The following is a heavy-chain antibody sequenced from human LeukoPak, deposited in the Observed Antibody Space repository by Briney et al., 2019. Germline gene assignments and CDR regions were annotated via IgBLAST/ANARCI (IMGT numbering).Heavy chain of an antibody. J-gene: IGHJ4*02. V-gene: IGHV3-21*01. CDR2: ISSSSSYI. CDR3: ARDRSPIRYQQLATQTDY. CDR1: GFTFSSYS. Sequence: GGSLRLSCAASGFTFSSYSMNWVRQAPGKGLEWVSSISSSSSYIYYADSVKGRFTISRDNAKNSLYLQMNSLRAEDTAVYYCARDRSPIRYQQLATQTDYWGQGTLVTVSS. D-gene: IGHD6-13*01.